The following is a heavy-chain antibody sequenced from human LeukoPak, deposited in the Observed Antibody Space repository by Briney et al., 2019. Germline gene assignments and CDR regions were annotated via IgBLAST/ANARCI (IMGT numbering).Heavy chain of an antibody. CDR1: GYTLNELS. V-gene: IGHV1-24*01. D-gene: IGHD3-3*01. Sequence: ASVKVSCKVSGYTLNELSIHWVRQAAGKGLEWMGGFDPEHGETVYAQKFQGRVTMAEDTSTDTAYMELSSLRSEDTAVYYCAPLDFWVPSTWGQGTLVTVSS. CDR2: FDPEHGET. CDR3: APLDFWVPST. J-gene: IGHJ5*02.